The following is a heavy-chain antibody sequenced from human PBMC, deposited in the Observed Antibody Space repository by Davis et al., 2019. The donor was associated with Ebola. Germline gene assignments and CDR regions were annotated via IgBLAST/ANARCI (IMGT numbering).Heavy chain of an antibody. Sequence: PGGSLRLSCAASGISLTTSIMHWVRQAPGKGLEWVVGISFDGSKYYVDSVKGRFTTSMDNFRNTLYLQMDSLRDEDTALYYGAREGYSSGTAPAFDMWGQGTMVTVSS. CDR2: ISFDGSK. D-gene: IGHD5-18*01. V-gene: IGHV3-30-3*01. CDR1: GISLTTSI. CDR3: AREGYSSGTAPAFDM. J-gene: IGHJ3*02.